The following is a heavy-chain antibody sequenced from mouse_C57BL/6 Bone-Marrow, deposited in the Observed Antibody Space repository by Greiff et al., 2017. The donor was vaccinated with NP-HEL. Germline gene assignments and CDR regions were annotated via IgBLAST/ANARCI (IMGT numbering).Heavy chain of an antibody. V-gene: IGHV1-26*01. D-gene: IGHD2-3*01. J-gene: IGHJ2*01. Sequence: EVQLQQSGPELVKPGASVKISCKASGYTFTDYYMNWVKQSHGKSLEWIGDINPNNGGTSYNQKFKGKATLTVDKSSSTAYMELRRLTSEDSAVYYCARSWLLRPPYFDYWGQGTTLTVSS. CDR2: INPNNGGT. CDR1: GYTFTDYY. CDR3: ARSWLLRPPYFDY.